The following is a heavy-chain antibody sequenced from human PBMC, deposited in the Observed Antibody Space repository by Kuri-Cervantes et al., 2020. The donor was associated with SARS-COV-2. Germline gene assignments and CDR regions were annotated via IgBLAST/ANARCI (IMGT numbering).Heavy chain of an antibody. D-gene: IGHD2-15*01. CDR3: SQIAQYYYYYYMDV. CDR2: IYHSGST. Sequence: SETLSLTCTVSGYSISSGYYWGWIRQPPGKGLEWIGSIYHSGSTYYNPSLKSRVTISVDTSKNQFSLKLSSVTAADTAVYYCSQIAQYYYYYYMDVWGKGTTVTAP. CDR1: GYSISSGYY. J-gene: IGHJ6*03. V-gene: IGHV4-38-2*02.